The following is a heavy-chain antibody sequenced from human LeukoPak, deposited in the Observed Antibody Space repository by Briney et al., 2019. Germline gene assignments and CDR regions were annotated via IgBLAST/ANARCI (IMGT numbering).Heavy chain of an antibody. V-gene: IGHV3-23*01. D-gene: IGHD2-21*01. CDR2: ISGSGGST. CDR1: GFTFITYA. Sequence: GGSLRLSCAASGFTFITYAMSWVRQAPGKGLEWVSSISGSGGSTYYADSVRGRFTISRDNSKNTLYLQMNSLRAEDTAVYYCAKGLFLWYFDLWGRGTLVTVSS. J-gene: IGHJ2*01. CDR3: AKGLFLWYFDL.